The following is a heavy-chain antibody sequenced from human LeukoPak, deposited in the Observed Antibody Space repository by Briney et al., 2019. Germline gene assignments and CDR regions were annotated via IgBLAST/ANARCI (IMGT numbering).Heavy chain of an antibody. CDR2: ISGSGGST. CDR1: GFTFSSYA. D-gene: IGHD3-10*01. V-gene: IGHV3-23*01. CDR3: AKNPSGSGRFDP. J-gene: IGHJ5*02. Sequence: GGSLKLSCAASGFTFSSYAMSWVRQAPGKGLEWVSAISGSGGSTYYADSVKGRFTISRDNSENTLYLQMNSLRAEDTAVYYCAKNPSGSGRFDPWGQGTLVTVSS.